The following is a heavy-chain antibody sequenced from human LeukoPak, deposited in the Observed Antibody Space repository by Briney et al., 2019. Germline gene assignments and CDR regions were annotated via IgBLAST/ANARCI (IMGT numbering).Heavy chain of an antibody. CDR1: GDSISSFF. D-gene: IGHD3-9*01. CDR3: ARTTYYNVLTDYYLFDY. Sequence: KSSETLSLTCTVSGDSISSFFWSWIRQPPGQGLEWIGYIYYSGTTTYNPSFKSRVTISVDTSKNQFSLKLNSVTAADTAVYFRARTTYYNVLTDYYLFDYWGQGTLVTVSS. CDR2: IYYSGTT. V-gene: IGHV4-59*01. J-gene: IGHJ4*02.